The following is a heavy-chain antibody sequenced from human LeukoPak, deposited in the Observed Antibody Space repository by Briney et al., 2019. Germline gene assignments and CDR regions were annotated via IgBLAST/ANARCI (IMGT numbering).Heavy chain of an antibody. J-gene: IGHJ5*02. CDR1: GGSFSGYY. CDR2: IYYSGST. Sequence: PSETLSLTCAVYGGSFSGYYWSWIRQPPGKGLEWIGYIYYSGSTNYNPSLESRVTISVDTSKNQFSLKLSSVTAADTAVYYCARHEFYRFDYGDYDWFDPWGQGTLVTVSS. CDR3: ARHEFYRFDYGDYDWFDP. V-gene: IGHV4-59*08. D-gene: IGHD4-17*01.